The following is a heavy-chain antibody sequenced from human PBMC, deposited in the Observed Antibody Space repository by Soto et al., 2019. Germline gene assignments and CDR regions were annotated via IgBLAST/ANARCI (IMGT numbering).Heavy chain of an antibody. J-gene: IGHJ4*02. CDR1: GFTFSNSA. D-gene: IGHD1-26*01. V-gene: IGHV3-23*01. Sequence: GGSLRLSCATSGFTFSNSAMSWVRQAPGKGLECVSSISGSGTTTYYADSVKGRFTISRDSSKNTLYLQMNSLRAEDTAVYYCAKNPSGSYNYVRIAYWGQGALVTVSS. CDR2: ISGSGTTT. CDR3: AKNPSGSYNYVRIAY.